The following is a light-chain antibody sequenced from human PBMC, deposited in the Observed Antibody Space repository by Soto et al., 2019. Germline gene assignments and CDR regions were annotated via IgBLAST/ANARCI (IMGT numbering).Light chain of an antibody. CDR2: DAS. V-gene: IGKV3-20*01. Sequence: EIVLTQSPGTLSLSPGERATLSCRASQSVANNYLAWYQQKPGQAPRFLMYDASSRATGIPDRFSGSGSGTDFSLTISRLEPEDFAVDYCEQYGSTPLTCGGGTKVEIK. CDR3: EQYGSTPLT. CDR1: QSVANNY. J-gene: IGKJ4*01.